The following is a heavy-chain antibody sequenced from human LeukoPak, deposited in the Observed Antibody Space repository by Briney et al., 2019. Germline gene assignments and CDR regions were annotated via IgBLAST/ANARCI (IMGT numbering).Heavy chain of an antibody. CDR1: GFTFSSYG. V-gene: IGHV3-33*01. D-gene: IGHD5-12*01. J-gene: IGHJ4*02. CDR3: ARDHYGGYAYSDY. CDR2: IWYDGTNK. Sequence: GGSLRLSCAASGFTFSSYGMHWVRQAPGKGLEWVAVIWYDGTNKYYADSVKGRLTISRDNPKNTLYLQMNSLRAEDTAVYYCARDHYGGYAYSDYWGQGALVIVSS.